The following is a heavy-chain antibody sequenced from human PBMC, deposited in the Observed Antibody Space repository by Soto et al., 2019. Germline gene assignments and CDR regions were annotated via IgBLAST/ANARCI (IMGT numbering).Heavy chain of an antibody. CDR1: GYTLTELS. V-gene: IGHV1-24*01. CDR3: ATLYCSSTSCYDGWFDP. D-gene: IGHD2-2*01. CDR2: FDPEDGET. J-gene: IGHJ5*02. Sequence: ASVKVSCKVSGYTLTELSMHWVRQAPGKGLEWMGGFDPEDGETIYAQKFQGRVTMTEDTSTDTAYMELSSLRSEDTAGYYCATLYCSSTSCYDGWFDPWGQGTLVTVSS.